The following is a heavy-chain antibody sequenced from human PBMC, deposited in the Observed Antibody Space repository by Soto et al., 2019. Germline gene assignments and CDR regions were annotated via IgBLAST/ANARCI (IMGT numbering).Heavy chain of an antibody. D-gene: IGHD4-17*01. CDR3: ARGWTTPIDY. V-gene: IGHV3-33*01. CDR2: IRYDGSDP. J-gene: IGHJ4*02. Sequence: QVQLVESGGGVVQPGGSLRLYCGASGFTFRSYGMHWVRQAPGKGLEWVAVIRYDGSDPEYADSVKGRVTISRDNSQNMLYLQMNSLSADDTAVYYCARGWTTPIDYWGQGTLVTVSS. CDR1: GFTFRSYG.